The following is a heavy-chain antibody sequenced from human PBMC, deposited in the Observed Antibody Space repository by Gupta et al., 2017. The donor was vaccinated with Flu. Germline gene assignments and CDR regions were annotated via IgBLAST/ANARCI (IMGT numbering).Heavy chain of an antibody. Sequence: QVQLQESGPGLVKPSETLSLTCTVSGGSISSYYWSWIRHPPGKGLEWIGYIYYSGSTNYNPSLKSRVTISVDTSKNQFSLKLSSVTAADTAVYDCAREGYSYGYGPLYGMDVWGQGTTVTVSS. J-gene: IGHJ6*02. D-gene: IGHD5-18*01. CDR1: GGSISSYY. CDR3: AREGYSYGYGPLYGMDV. CDR2: IYYSGST. V-gene: IGHV4-59*01.